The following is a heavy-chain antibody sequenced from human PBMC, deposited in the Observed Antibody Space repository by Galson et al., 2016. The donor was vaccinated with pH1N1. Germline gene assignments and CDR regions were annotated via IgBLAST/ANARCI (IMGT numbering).Heavy chain of an antibody. J-gene: IGHJ6*03. CDR3: ARDQGGYGSGSFPAYYYYMDV. CDR2: ISSSSSTI. CDR1: GFTFSSYS. D-gene: IGHD3-10*01. Sequence: SLRLSCAASGFTFSSYSMNWVRQAPGKGLEWVSYISSSSSTIYYADSVKGRFTISRDNAKNSLYLQMNSLRAEDKAVYYCARDQGGYGSGSFPAYYYYMDVWGKGTTVTVSS. V-gene: IGHV3-48*04.